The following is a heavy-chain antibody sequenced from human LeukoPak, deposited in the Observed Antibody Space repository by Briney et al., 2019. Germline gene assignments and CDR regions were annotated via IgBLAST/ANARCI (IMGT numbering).Heavy chain of an antibody. D-gene: IGHD2-21*02. Sequence: GGSLRLSCAASGFTFSSYWMSWVRQAPGKGLEWVANIKKDGSEKYYVDSVKGRFTISRDNAKKSLYLQMNSLRAEDTAVYYCARIAYCGGDCYSGVLDYWGQGTLVTVSS. V-gene: IGHV3-7*03. CDR3: ARIAYCGGDCYSGVLDY. CDR2: IKKDGSEK. CDR1: GFTFSSYW. J-gene: IGHJ4*02.